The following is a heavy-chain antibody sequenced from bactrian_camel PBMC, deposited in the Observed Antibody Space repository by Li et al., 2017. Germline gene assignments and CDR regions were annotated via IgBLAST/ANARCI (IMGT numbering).Heavy chain of an antibody. V-gene: IGHV3S53*01. Sequence: HVQLVESGGGSVQAGGSLRLSCSISGYTYSSYCMGWWRQSPGKTRWEREAVATIDSGALTQYADSVKGRFTISKDDANNTLYLQMNSLKPEDTGMYYCAADSLPAVVGRLQCPKSDYGYWGQGTQVTVS. CDR3: AADSLPAVVGRLQCPKSDYGY. CDR1: GYTYSSYC. CDR2: IDSGALT. D-gene: IGHD3*01. J-gene: IGHJ6*01.